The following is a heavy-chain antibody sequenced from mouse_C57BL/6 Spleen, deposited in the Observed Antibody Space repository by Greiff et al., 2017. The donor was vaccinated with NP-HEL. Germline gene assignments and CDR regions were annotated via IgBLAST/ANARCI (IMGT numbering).Heavy chain of an antibody. Sequence: QVQLQQSGPGLVQPSQSLSITCTVSGFSLTSYGVHWVRQSPGKGLEWLGVIWRGGSTDYNAAFMSRLSITKDNSKSQVFFKMNSLQADDTAIYDCAKNYDYSYYAMDDWGKGTSVTVAS. D-gene: IGHD2-4*01. V-gene: IGHV2-5*01. J-gene: IGHJ4*01. CDR3: AKNYDYSYYAMDD. CDR1: GFSLTSYG. CDR2: IWRGGST.